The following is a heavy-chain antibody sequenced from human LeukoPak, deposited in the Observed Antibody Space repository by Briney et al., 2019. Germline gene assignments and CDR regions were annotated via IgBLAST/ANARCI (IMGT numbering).Heavy chain of an antibody. V-gene: IGHV3-48*03. J-gene: IGHJ4*02. D-gene: IGHD2-2*01. CDR1: GFIFSSYE. CDR3: ARAPQGSNSLDY. Sequence: GGSLRLSCAASGFIFSSYEMNWVRQAPGKGLEWVSYISSSGSTIYYADSVKGRFTISRDNAKNSLYLQMNSLRAEDTAVYYCARAPQGSNSLDYWGQGTLVTVSS. CDR2: ISSSGSTI.